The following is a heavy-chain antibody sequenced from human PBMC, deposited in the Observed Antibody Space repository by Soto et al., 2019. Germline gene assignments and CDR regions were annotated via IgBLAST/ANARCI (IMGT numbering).Heavy chain of an antibody. CDR3: ARGYGASY. CDR1: GYNFTSFH. J-gene: IGHJ4*02. D-gene: IGHD4-17*01. Sequence: QVQLVQSGAEMKKPGASVKVSCKASGYNFTSFHIIWVRQAPGQGLEWMGWISAYNRNTNCTRKFQGRVTMTTDTPTSTAYMDLRSLTSDDTAVYYCARGYGASYWGQGTLVTVFS. CDR2: ISAYNRNT. V-gene: IGHV1-18*04.